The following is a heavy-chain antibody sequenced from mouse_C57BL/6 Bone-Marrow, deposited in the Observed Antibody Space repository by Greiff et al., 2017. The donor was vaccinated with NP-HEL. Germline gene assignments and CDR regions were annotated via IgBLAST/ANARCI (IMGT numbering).Heavy chain of an antibody. CDR3: ARNYLYYYGSSSGCAH. V-gene: IGHV1-36*01. J-gene: IGHJ3*01. CDR1: GFTFTDYY. Sequence: EVQLQQSGPELVKPGASVKISCKASGFTFTDYYMHWVKQSHGKSLEWIGLVYPYNGGTSYNQKFKGKATLTVDTSSSTAYMELNSLTSEDSAVYYCARNYLYYYGSSSGCAHWGQGTLVTVSA. CDR2: VYPYNGGT. D-gene: IGHD1-1*01.